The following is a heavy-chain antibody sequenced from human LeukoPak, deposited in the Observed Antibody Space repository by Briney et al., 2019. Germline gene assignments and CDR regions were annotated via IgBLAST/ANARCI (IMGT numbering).Heavy chain of an antibody. CDR2: IYYSGRT. D-gene: IGHD3-10*01. J-gene: IGHJ3*02. CDR1: GGSISSDY. Sequence: SETLSLTCTVSGGSISSDYWSWIRQPPGKGLEWIGYIYYSGRTYYNPSLKSRITISVDTSKNQFSLKLSSVTAADTAWYYCARGQNYYGSGSQTFDIWGQGTMVTVSS. CDR3: ARGQNYYGSGSQTFDI. V-gene: IGHV4-59*01.